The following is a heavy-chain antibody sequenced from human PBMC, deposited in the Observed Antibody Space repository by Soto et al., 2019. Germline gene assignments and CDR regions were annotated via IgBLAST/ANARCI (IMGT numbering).Heavy chain of an antibody. J-gene: IGHJ5*02. V-gene: IGHV4-61*08. D-gene: IGHD3-10*01. CDR1: GDSVSSDDYY. CDR2: IFHGGGT. CDR3: ARAHLTVARGVIDWFDP. Sequence: SETLSLTCTVYGDSVSSDDYYWTWVRQPPGKGLEWIGYIFHGGGTNYNPSLKSRLVIWVDTSKNQFSLRLTSVTAADTAVYFCARAHLTVARGVIDWFDPWGQGTLVTVSS.